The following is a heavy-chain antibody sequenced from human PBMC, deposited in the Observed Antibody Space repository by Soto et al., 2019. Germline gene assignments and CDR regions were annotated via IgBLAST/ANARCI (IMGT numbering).Heavy chain of an antibody. CDR3: AREVVVVVAATPDAFDI. CDR1: GYTFTSYY. J-gene: IGHJ3*02. D-gene: IGHD2-15*01. CDR2: INPSGGST. Sequence: GASVKVSCKASGYTFTSYYIQWVRQAPGQGLEWMGIINPSGGSTSYAQKFQGRVTMTGDTSTSTVYMELSSLRSEDTAVYYCAREVVVVVAATPDAFDIWGQGTMVTVSS. V-gene: IGHV1-46*01.